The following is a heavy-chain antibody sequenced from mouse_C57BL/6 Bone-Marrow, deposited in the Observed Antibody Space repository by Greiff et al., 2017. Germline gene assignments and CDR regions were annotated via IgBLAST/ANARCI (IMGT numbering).Heavy chain of an antibody. CDR2: IDPSDSYT. Sequence: QVQLQQPGAELVMPGASVKLSCKASGYTFTSYWMHWVKQRPGQGLEWIGEIDPSDSYTNSNQKFKGKSTLTVDKSSSTACMQLSSLPSEDSAVYDCARSTSLYSNFDYWGQGTTLTVSS. CDR3: ARSTSLYSNFDY. D-gene: IGHD2-5*01. V-gene: IGHV1-69*01. J-gene: IGHJ2*01. CDR1: GYTFTSYW.